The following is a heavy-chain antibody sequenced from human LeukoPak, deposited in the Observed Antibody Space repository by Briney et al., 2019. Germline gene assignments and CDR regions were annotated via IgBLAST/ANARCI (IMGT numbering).Heavy chain of an antibody. CDR1: GYSFTSYW. D-gene: IGHD5-24*01. CDR2: IYPGDSDT. J-gene: IGHJ4*02. Sequence: GESLKISCQGSGYSFTSYWIGWVRQMPGKGLEWMGIIYPGDSDTRYSPSFQGQVTISADKSISTAYLHWSSLKAPDNAMYYCARVVADGSTYYFDYWGQGTLVTVSS. V-gene: IGHV5-51*01. CDR3: ARVVADGSTYYFDY.